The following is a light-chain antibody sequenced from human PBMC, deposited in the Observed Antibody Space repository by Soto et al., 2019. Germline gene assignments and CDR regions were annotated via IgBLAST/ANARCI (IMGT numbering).Light chain of an antibody. V-gene: IGKV1-39*01. CDR2: GAS. CDR3: QQSYRSPYT. J-gene: IGKJ2*01. CDR1: QNINIY. Sequence: IQLTQSPSSLSASVGDRVTVTCRASQNINIYLNWYQQKPGKAPTLLIYGASSLQSGVPSRFSGGGSRTDFPLTISSLQAEDFATYYCQQSYRSPYTFGQGTRLEI.